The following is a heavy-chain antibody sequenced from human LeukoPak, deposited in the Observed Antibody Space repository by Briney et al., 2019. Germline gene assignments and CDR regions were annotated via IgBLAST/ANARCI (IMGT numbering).Heavy chain of an antibody. CDR1: GGSIYGYY. V-gene: IGHV4-59*01. J-gene: IGHJ6*02. CDR3: ARGEALRQNYGMDV. D-gene: IGHD2/OR15-2a*01. Sequence: PSETLSHTCTVSGGSIYGYYWSWIRQPPGKGLEWIGDIYFSGSTNYNPSLKSRVTISVATSKNQFSLQLSSVTAADTAVYYCARGEALRQNYGMDVWGQGTTVTVSS. CDR2: IYFSGST.